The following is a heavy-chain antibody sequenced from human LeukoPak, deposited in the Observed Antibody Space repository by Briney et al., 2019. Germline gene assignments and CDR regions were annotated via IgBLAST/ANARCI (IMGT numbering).Heavy chain of an antibody. J-gene: IGHJ4*02. V-gene: IGHV1-2*02. CDR2: INLNSGGT. CDR3: AREGRNRGFDY. CDR1: GYTFTAYY. D-gene: IGHD1-14*01. Sequence: ASVKVSCKASGYTFTAYYLHWVRQAPGQGLEWMGWINLNSGGTNSAKKFQGRVAMTRDTSISTAYMDLSRLRSDDTAVYYGAREGRNRGFDYWGQGTLVTVSS.